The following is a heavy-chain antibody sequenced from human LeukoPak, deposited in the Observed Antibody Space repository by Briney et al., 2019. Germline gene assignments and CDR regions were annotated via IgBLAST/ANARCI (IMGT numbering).Heavy chain of an antibody. CDR1: GFPFNVQT. J-gene: IGHJ4*02. Sequence: GGSLRLSCVASGFPFNVQTMSWLRQAPGKGLDWVASMREDGSEINYVDSVKGRFTISRDNPKNSLYLQMNSLRAEDTAVYYCARSRIAAFDYWGQGTLVTVSS. V-gene: IGHV3-7*01. CDR2: MREDGSEI. D-gene: IGHD6-13*01. CDR3: ARSRIAAFDY.